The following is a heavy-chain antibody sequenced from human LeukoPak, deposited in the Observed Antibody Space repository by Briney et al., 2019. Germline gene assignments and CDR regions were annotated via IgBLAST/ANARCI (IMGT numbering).Heavy chain of an antibody. CDR3: ARHVSSGWYVDY. CDR2: IYPGDSDT. Sequence: GXXXKISCKGSGYSFTSYWIGWVRQMPGKGLEGMGIIYPGDSDTRYSPSFQGQVTISADKSISTAYLQWSSLKASDTAMYYCARHVSSGWYVDYWGQGTLVTVSS. J-gene: IGHJ4*02. D-gene: IGHD6-19*01. CDR1: GYSFTSYW. V-gene: IGHV5-51*01.